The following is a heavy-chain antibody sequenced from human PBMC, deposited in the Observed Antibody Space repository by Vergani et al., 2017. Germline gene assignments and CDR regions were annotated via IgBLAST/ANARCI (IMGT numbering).Heavy chain of an antibody. J-gene: IGHJ5*02. CDR2: ISDGGETK. CDR3: GRKQSPASLMDKPIDI. V-gene: IGHV3-11*01. CDR1: GFIFSDYY. Sequence: QAQLVASGGGLVRPGGPLRLPCAAPGFIFSDYYMTWIRQPPGKGLEWLEHISDGGETKMYAESLKGRFTVSRDNTKNLLILQMKTLKVDDTATYYCGRKQSPASLMDKPIDIWGQGTLVTVSS. D-gene: IGHD1/OR15-1a*01.